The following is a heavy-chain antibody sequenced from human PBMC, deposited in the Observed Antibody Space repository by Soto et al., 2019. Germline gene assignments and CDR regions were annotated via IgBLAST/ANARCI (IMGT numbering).Heavy chain of an antibody. CDR2: IWYDGSNK. Sequence: QVQLVESGGGVVQPGRSLRLSCAASGFTFRSYGMHWVRQAPGKGLEWVAVIWYDGSNKHYVDSVKGRFTISRDNSKNTLYLQMNRLRAEEPAVYYCARDQGLATVFLPFDDWGQGTLVTVSS. D-gene: IGHD5-12*01. CDR3: ARDQGLATVFLPFDD. V-gene: IGHV3-33*01. CDR1: GFTFRSYG. J-gene: IGHJ4*02.